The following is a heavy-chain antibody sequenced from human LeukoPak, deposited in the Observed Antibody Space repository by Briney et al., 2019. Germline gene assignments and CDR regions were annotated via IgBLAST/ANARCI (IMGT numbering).Heavy chain of an antibody. CDR3: AKDIALWFGQGSWFDP. Sequence: GRSLRLSCAASGVTFDDYAMHWVRQAPGKGLEWVSGISWNSGSIGYADSVKGRFTISRDNAKNSLYLQMNSLRAEDTALYYCAKDIALWFGQGSWFDPWGQGTLVTVSS. CDR1: GVTFDDYA. J-gene: IGHJ5*02. D-gene: IGHD3-10*01. V-gene: IGHV3-9*01. CDR2: ISWNSGSI.